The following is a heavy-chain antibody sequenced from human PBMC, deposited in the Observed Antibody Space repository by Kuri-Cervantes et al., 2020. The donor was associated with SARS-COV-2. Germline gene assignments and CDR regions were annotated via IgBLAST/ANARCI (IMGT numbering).Heavy chain of an antibody. D-gene: IGHD6-13*01. Sequence: ESLKISCTVSGGSISSYYWSWIRQPAGKGLEWIGRIYTSGSTNYNPSLKSRVTMSVDTSKNQFSLKLSSVTAADTAVYYCARGGNIAAAGTSYYYYMDVWGKGTTVTVSS. J-gene: IGHJ6*03. V-gene: IGHV4-4*07. CDR1: GGSISSYY. CDR2: IYTSGST. CDR3: ARGGNIAAAGTSYYYYMDV.